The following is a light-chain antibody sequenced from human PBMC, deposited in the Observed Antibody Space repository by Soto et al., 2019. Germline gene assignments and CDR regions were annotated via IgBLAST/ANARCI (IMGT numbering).Light chain of an antibody. Sequence: EIVLTQSPGTLSLSPGERATLSCRASQSVSNYLAWYQQKPGQAPRLLIYGAYRRATDIPDRFSGSGSGTDFTLTISRLEPEDFAVYYCQQYGGSPQTFGQGTNVEIK. CDR1: QSVSNY. J-gene: IGKJ1*01. CDR2: GAY. CDR3: QQYGGSPQT. V-gene: IGKV3-20*01.